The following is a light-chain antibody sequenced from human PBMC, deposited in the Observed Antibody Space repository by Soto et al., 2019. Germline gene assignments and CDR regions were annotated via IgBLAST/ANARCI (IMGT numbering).Light chain of an antibody. CDR2: GAS. Sequence: EIVMTQSPATLSVSPGERATLSCRAGQSVSDNLAWYQQRPGQAPRLLFYGASTRATGVPVRFSASGSGTEFTLTISSLQSEDFAVYYCQHYNHWPRGYTFGQGTKLEIK. V-gene: IGKV3-15*01. CDR3: QHYNHWPRGYT. J-gene: IGKJ2*01. CDR1: QSVSDN.